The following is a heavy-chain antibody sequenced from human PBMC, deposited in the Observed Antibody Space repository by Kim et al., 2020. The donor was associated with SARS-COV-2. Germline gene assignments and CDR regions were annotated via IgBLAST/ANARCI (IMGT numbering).Heavy chain of an antibody. CDR2: IYTSGST. J-gene: IGHJ6*02. V-gene: IGHV4-61*02. CDR3: ARGGIAARNYYYYGMDV. Sequence: SETLSLTCTVSGGSISSGSYYWSWIRQPAGKGLEWIGRIYTSGSTNYNPSLKSRVTISVDTSKNQFSLKLSSVTAADTAVYYCARGGIAARNYYYYGMDVWGQGTTVTVSS. D-gene: IGHD6-6*01. CDR1: GGSISSGSYY.